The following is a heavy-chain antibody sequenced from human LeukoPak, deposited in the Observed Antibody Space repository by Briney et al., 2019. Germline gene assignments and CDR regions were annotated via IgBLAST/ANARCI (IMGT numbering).Heavy chain of an antibody. V-gene: IGHV1-18*01. D-gene: IGHD1-26*01. J-gene: IGHJ4*02. CDR1: GYNFTSYG. Sequence: ASVKVSCKASGYNFTSYGISWVRQAPGQGLEWMGWISAYNGNTNYAQKLQGRVTMTTDTSTSTAYLELRSLRSDDTAVYYCARDRGGSYPAMFYFDYWGQGTLVTVSS. CDR3: ARDRGGSYPAMFYFDY. CDR2: ISAYNGNT.